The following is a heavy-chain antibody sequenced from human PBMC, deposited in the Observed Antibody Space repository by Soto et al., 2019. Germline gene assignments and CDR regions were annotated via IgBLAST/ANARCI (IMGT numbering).Heavy chain of an antibody. D-gene: IGHD3-22*01. J-gene: IGHJ4*02. Sequence: ASVKVSCKASGGTFSSYAISWVRQAPGQGLEWMGGIIPIFGTANYAQKFQGRVTITADESTSTAYMELSSLRSEDTAVYYCARSPYYYDSSGYQLFDYWGQGTLVTVSS. V-gene: IGHV1-69*13. CDR3: ARSPYYYDSSGYQLFDY. CDR1: GGTFSSYA. CDR2: IIPIFGTA.